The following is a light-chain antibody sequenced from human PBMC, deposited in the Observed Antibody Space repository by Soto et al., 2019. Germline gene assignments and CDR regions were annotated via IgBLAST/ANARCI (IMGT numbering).Light chain of an antibody. CDR2: GAS. CDR3: QQYGSSPWT. Sequence: EIVLTQSPGTLSLSPGERATLSCRASQSVSSSYLAWYQQKPGQAPRLLIYGASSRATGIPDRFSGSGSGTDFTLTISRLDHEDSAVYYCQQYGSSPWTFGQGTKVEIK. CDR1: QSVSSSY. V-gene: IGKV3-20*01. J-gene: IGKJ1*01.